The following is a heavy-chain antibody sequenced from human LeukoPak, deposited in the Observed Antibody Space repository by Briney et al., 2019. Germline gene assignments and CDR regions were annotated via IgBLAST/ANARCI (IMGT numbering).Heavy chain of an antibody. Sequence: KASETLSLTCTVSGGSISSNDYYWGWIRQPPGKGLEWIGSLYYSGSAYYNPSLKSRVTISVDASKNQFSLKLSSVTAADTAVYYCAREDGGIGDSSGYYLHSHFDYWGQGTLVTVSS. J-gene: IGHJ4*02. D-gene: IGHD3-22*01. CDR3: AREDGGIGDSSGYYLHSHFDY. V-gene: IGHV4-39*07. CDR2: LYYSGSA. CDR1: GGSISSNDYY.